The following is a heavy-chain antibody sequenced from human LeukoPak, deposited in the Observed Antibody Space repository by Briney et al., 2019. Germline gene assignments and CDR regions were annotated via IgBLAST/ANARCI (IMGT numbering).Heavy chain of an antibody. V-gene: IGHV1-2*02. D-gene: IGHD3-22*01. CDR2: IHPNSGAT. J-gene: IGHJ5*02. CDR1: GYTFTDYY. Sequence: ASVKVSCKASGYTFTDYYLHWVRQAPGQGLEWVGWIHPNSGATHYAQKFQGRLTMTRDTSISTVYMELTRLRSDDTAVYYCARGYYYDSSGYHNNWFDPWGQGTLVTVSS. CDR3: ARGYYYDSSGYHNNWFDP.